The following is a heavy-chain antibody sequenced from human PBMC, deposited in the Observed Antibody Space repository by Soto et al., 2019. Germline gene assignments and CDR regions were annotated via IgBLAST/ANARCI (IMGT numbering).Heavy chain of an antibody. CDR2: INSDGSYT. CDR3: ARAGSYRFDY. J-gene: IGHJ4*02. Sequence: PGGSLRLSCAASGFTFSSYWMHWVRQVPGKGLVWVSRINSDGSYTNYAGSVKGRFTISRDNAKDTLDLQMNSLRAEDTAVYYCARAGSYRFDYWGLGTLVTVSS. CDR1: GFTFSSYW. D-gene: IGHD3-10*01. V-gene: IGHV3-74*01.